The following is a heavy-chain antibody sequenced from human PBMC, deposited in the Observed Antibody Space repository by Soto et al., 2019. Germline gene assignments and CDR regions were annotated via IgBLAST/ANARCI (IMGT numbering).Heavy chain of an antibody. CDR2: VYPTGTT. J-gene: IGHJ4*02. CDR3: ARPHYSSSSHFDY. V-gene: IGHV4-39*01. D-gene: IGHD6-6*01. CDR1: GGSIGSSTYY. Sequence: QLQLQESGPGLVKPSETLSLTCTVSGGSIGSSTYYWSWIRQPPGKGLEWVGRVYPTGTTYYNPSLKCPVTISVDTSKNQFSLKLTSATATDTAVYYCARPHYSSSSHFDYWGQGTLVTVSS.